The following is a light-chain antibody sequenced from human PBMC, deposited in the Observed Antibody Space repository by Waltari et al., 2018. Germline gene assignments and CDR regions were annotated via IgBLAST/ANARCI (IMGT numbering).Light chain of an antibody. CDR3: QQRTNGPPVT. V-gene: IGKV3-11*01. Sequence: EIVLTQSPATLSLSPGERATLSCRASQSVSTHFAWYQHKPGQAPRPLIYDASNRATGIPARFSGSGSGTDFTLTISSLEPDDFAVYYCQQRTNGPPVTFGQGTRLDLK. CDR2: DAS. CDR1: QSVSTH. J-gene: IGKJ5*01.